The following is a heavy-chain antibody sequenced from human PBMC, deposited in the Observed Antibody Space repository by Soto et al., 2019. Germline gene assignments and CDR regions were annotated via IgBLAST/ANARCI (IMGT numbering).Heavy chain of an antibody. CDR3: ASTHPQYCSGGSCYKLYIDY. J-gene: IGHJ4*02. CDR1: GFTLSSYG. Sequence: GGSLRLSCAASGFTLSSYGMHWVRQAPGKGLEWVAVIWYDGSNKYYADSVKGRFTISRDKSKNTLYLQMNSLRAEDTAVYYCASTHPQYCSGGSCYKLYIDYWGQGTLVTASS. V-gene: IGHV3-33*01. CDR2: IWYDGSNK. D-gene: IGHD2-15*01.